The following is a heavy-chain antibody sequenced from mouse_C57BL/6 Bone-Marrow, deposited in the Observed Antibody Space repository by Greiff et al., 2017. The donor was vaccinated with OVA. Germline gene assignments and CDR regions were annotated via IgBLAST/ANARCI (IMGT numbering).Heavy chain of an antibody. J-gene: IGHJ3*01. CDR3: ARPGFPAWFAY. CDR1: GFTFSDYY. V-gene: IGHV5-12*01. Sequence: EVQVVESGGGLVQPGGSLKLSCAASGFTFSDYYMYWVRQTPEKRLEWVAYISNGGGSTYYPDTVKGRFTISRDNAKNTLYLQMGRLKSEDTAMYYCARPGFPAWFAYWGQGTLVTVSA. CDR2: ISNGGGST.